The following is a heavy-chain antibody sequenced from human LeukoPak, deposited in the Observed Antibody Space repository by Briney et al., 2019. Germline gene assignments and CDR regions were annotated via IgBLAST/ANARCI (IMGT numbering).Heavy chain of an antibody. CDR3: ARFGGYSSGWYPTNYFDY. J-gene: IGHJ4*02. CDR2: IYYSGST. D-gene: IGHD6-19*01. Sequence: SETLSLTCTVSGGSISSYYWSWIRQPPGKGLEWIGDIYYSGSTNYNPSLKSRVTISVDTSKNQFSLKLSSVTAADTAVYYCARFGGYSSGWYPTNYFDYWGQGTLVTVS. V-gene: IGHV4-59*01. CDR1: GGSISSYY.